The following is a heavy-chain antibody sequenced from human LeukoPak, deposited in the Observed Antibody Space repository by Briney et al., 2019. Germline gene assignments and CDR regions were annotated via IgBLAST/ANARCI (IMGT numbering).Heavy chain of an antibody. D-gene: IGHD6-19*01. CDR2: MNPNSGNT. CDR1: GYTFTSYD. V-gene: IGHV1-8*01. Sequence: ASVKVSCKASGYTFTSYDINWVRQATGQGLEWMGWMNPNSGNTGYAQKFQGRVTMTRNTSISTAYMELSSLRSEDTAVYYFAREFFVAGLIYYYYGMDVWGQGTTVTVSS. CDR3: AREFFVAGLIYYYYGMDV. J-gene: IGHJ6*02.